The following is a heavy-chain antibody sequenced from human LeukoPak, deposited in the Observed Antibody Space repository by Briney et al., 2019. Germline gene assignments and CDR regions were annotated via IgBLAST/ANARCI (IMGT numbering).Heavy chain of an antibody. V-gene: IGHV3-23*01. CDR2: ISGSGGST. Sequence: PGGSLRLSCAASGFTFSSYAMSWVRQAPGKGLEWVSAISGSGGSTYYADSVKGRFTISRDNSKNTLYLQMNSLRAEDTAVYYCAREFLEWSVGTTYFDYWGQGTLVTVSS. CDR3: AREFLEWSVGTTYFDY. CDR1: GFTFSSYA. J-gene: IGHJ4*02. D-gene: IGHD3-3*01.